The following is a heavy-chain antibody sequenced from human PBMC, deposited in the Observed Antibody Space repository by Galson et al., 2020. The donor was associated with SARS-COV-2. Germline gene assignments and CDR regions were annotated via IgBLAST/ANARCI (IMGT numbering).Heavy chain of an antibody. Sequence: SETLSLTCTVSGGSVSSGSYYWSWIRQPPGKGLEWIGYIYYSGSTNYNPSLKSRVTISVDTSKNQFSLKLSSVTAADTAVYYCARAVLGPSLLWFGELLEAYYFDYWGQGTLVTVSS. D-gene: IGHD3-10*01. CDR2: IYYSGST. J-gene: IGHJ4*02. CDR3: ARAVLGPSLLWFGELLEAYYFDY. V-gene: IGHV4-61*01. CDR1: GGSVSSGSYY.